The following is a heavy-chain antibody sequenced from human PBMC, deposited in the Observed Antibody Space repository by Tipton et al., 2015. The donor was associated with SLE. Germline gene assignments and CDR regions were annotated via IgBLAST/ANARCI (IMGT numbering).Heavy chain of an antibody. J-gene: IGHJ3*02. CDR1: GFTFSSSW. D-gene: IGHD6-13*01. Sequence: QLVQSGGGLVEPGGSLRLSCAASGFTFSSSWMSWLRQPAGKGLEWIGRVYSSGTTNYNSSLKSRVTISVDTSKNQFSPKLSSVTAADTAVYYCARDGGSSWSLDAFDTWGQGTMVTVSS. V-gene: IGHV4-4*07. CDR3: ARDGGSSWSLDAFDT. CDR2: VYSSGTT.